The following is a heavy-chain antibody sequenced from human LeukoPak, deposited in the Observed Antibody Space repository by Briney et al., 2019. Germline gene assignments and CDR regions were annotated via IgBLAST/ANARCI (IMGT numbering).Heavy chain of an antibody. CDR2: IYYSGST. J-gene: IGHJ5*02. CDR3: ASMGFGVAHLHWFDP. CDR1: GGSISSSSYC. Sequence: PSETLSLTCTVSGGSISSSSYCWGWIRQPPGKGLEWIGSIYYSGSTYYNPSLKSRVTISVDTSKNQFSLKLSSVTAADTAAYYCASMGFGVAHLHWFDPWGQGTLVTVSS. V-gene: IGHV4-39*01. D-gene: IGHD3-3*01.